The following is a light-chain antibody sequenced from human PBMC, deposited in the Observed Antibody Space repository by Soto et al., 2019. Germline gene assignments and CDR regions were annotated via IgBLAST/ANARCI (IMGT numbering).Light chain of an antibody. CDR3: LLSFGGARV. Sequence: QAVVTQEPSLTVSPGGTVTLTCGSSTGAVTNGHYPYWFQQKPGQAPRTLVYDTSKTQSWTPARFSGSLLGGKAALTLLGAQSEDEAEYYCLLSFGGARVFGGGTKLIVL. CDR2: DTS. J-gene: IGLJ3*02. V-gene: IGLV7-46*02. CDR1: TGAVTNGHY.